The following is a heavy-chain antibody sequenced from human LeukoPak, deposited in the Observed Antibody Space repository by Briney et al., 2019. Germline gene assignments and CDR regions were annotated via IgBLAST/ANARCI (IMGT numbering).Heavy chain of an antibody. CDR2: IYPGDSDT. Sequence: GESLKISCKGSGYSFTSYWIGWVRQMPGKGLEWMGIIYPGDSDTRYSPSFQGQVTISADKSISTAYLQWSSLKASDTAMYYCARCPRDYTNYPDLPEPDYYFDYWGQGTLVTVSS. CDR1: GYSFTSYW. V-gene: IGHV5-51*01. D-gene: IGHD4-11*01. J-gene: IGHJ4*02. CDR3: ARCPRDYTNYPDLPEPDYYFDY.